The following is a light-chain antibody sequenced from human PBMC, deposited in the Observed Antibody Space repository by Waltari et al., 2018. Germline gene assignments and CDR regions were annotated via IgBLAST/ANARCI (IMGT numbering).Light chain of an antibody. CDR3: ASFISGSTSSVL. J-gene: IGLJ3*02. V-gene: IGLV2-14*03. Sequence: QSALTQPASVSGSPGQAITISCTGTSSDIGALNEGAWYQQHPGKAPKVLIYDFTNRPSGVSYRFSGSKSGNTASLTISGLQAEDEAYYHCASFISGSTSSVLFGGGTKLTVL. CDR1: SSDIGALNE. CDR2: DFT.